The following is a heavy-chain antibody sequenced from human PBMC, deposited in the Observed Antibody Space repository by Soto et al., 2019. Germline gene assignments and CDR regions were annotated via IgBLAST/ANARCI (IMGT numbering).Heavy chain of an antibody. CDR1: GFTFSSYE. V-gene: IGHV3-48*03. Sequence: GGSLRLSCAASGFTFSSYEMNWVRQAPGKGLEWVSYISSSGSTIYYADSVKGRFTISRDNAKNSLYLQMNGLRAEDTAVYYCASRGITMIVPGTPTISDISRPGTMVTV. CDR2: ISSSGSTI. J-gene: IGHJ3*02. D-gene: IGHD3-22*01. CDR3: ASRGITMIVPGTPTISDI.